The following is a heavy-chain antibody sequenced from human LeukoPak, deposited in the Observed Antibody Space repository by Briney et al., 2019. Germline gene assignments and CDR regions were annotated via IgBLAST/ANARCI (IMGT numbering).Heavy chain of an antibody. V-gene: IGHV4-59*01. CDR3: ARVGGMTTINNAAFDI. CDR1: GGSISSYY. CDR2: ISDIGSI. J-gene: IGHJ3*02. D-gene: IGHD5-24*01. Sequence: PSETLSLTCTVSGGSISSYYWSWIRQPPGKGLEWIAYISDIGSINYDPSLKSRLTISLDRPKNQFSLKLTSVTAADTAIYYCARVGGMTTINNAAFDIWGQGTMVTVSS.